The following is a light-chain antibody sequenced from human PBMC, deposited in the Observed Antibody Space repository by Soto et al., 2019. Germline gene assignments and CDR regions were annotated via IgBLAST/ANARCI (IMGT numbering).Light chain of an antibody. V-gene: IGKV3-15*01. Sequence: EIVMTHSPATLSVSPGERATLSCRASQSVSTNLAWYQQRPGQAPRLLIYGAFTRASGIPGRFSGSGSGTEFTLTISSLQSEDFAIYYCQQYNTWPSFGQGTRLEIK. CDR3: QQYNTWPS. CDR1: QSVSTN. J-gene: IGKJ5*01. CDR2: GAF.